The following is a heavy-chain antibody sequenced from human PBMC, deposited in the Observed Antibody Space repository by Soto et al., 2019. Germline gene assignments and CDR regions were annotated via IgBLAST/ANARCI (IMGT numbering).Heavy chain of an antibody. Sequence: PSETLSLTCAVYGGSFSGYYWSWIRQPPGKGLEWIGEINHSGSTNYNPSLKSRVTISVDTSKNQFSLKLSSVTAADTAVYYCARGRKGETFDYWGQGTLVTVSS. D-gene: IGHD2-21*01. V-gene: IGHV4-34*01. CDR1: GGSFSGYY. CDR2: INHSGST. CDR3: ARGRKGETFDY. J-gene: IGHJ4*02.